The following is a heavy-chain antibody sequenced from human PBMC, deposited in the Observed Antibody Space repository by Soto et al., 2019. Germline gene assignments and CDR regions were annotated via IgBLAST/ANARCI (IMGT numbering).Heavy chain of an antibody. V-gene: IGHV3-23*01. J-gene: IGHJ5*01. CDR1: GFTFSSYA. Sequence: GGSLRLSCAASGFTFSSYAMSWVRQAPGKGLEWVSAISGSGGSTYYADSVKGRFTISRDNSKNTLYLQMNSLRAEDTAVYYCAKDLIEYSNSPWFDSWGQGTLVTVSS. CDR2: ISGSGGST. D-gene: IGHD6-6*01. CDR3: AKDLIEYSNSPWFDS.